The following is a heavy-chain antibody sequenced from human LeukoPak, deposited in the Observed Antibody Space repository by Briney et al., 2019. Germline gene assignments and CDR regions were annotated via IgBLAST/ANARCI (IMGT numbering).Heavy chain of an antibody. CDR3: ARDRPPGRQLWFDNNWFDP. CDR1: GFTFSSYE. D-gene: IGHD5-18*01. J-gene: IGHJ5*02. Sequence: PGGSLRLSCAASGFTFSSYEMNWVRQAPGKGLEWVSYISSSGSTIYYADSVKGRFTISRDNAKNSLYLQMNSLRAEDTAVYYCARDRPPGRQLWFDNNWFDPWGQGTLVTVSS. CDR2: ISSSGSTI. V-gene: IGHV3-48*03.